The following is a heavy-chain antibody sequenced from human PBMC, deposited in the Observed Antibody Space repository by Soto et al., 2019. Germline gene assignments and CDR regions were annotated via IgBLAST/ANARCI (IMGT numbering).Heavy chain of an antibody. CDR3: ATGRIAAALPKTSRTDY. V-gene: IGHV3-30*03. Sequence: GGSLRLSCAASGFTFSSYGMHWVRQAPGKGLEWVAVISYDGSNKYYADSVKGRFTISRDNSKNTLYLQMNSLRAEDTAVYYCATGRIAAALPKTSRTDYWGQGTLVTVSS. D-gene: IGHD6-13*01. CDR1: GFTFSSYG. J-gene: IGHJ4*02. CDR2: ISYDGSNK.